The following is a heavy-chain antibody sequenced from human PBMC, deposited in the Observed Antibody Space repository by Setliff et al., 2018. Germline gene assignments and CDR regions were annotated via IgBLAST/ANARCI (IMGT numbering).Heavy chain of an antibody. J-gene: IGHJ4*02. Sequence: PSETLSLTCTVSGGSISSSNYYWGWIRQPPGKGLEWIGSIYYSGSTYYNPSLKSRVAISRDTSTNQLSLELRSVTAADTAVFYCARGRGYSSTWYALPYFDCWGQGTLVTVSS. V-gene: IGHV4-39*07. CDR3: ARGRGYSSTWYALPYFDC. CDR2: IYYSGST. D-gene: IGHD6-13*01. CDR1: GGSISSSNYY.